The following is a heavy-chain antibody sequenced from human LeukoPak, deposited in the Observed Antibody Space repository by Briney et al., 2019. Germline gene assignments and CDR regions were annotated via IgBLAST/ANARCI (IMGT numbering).Heavy chain of an antibody. CDR2: IKSKTHGGTT. CDR1: GFIFKNVW. J-gene: IGHJ4*02. D-gene: IGHD3-9*01. V-gene: IGHV3-15*01. Sequence: GGSLRLSCAASGFIFKNVWMSWVRQAPGKGLEWVGCIKSKTHGGTTDYAAAVKGRFTISRDDSKSTLYLQMNSLKTEDTALYYCTTWNYDILTGYSIWGQGTLVTVSS. CDR3: TTWNYDILTGYSI.